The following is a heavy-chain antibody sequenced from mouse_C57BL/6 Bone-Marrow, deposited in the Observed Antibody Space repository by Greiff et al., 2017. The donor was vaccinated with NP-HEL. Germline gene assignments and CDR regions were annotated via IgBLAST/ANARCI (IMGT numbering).Heavy chain of an antibody. CDR1: GYTFTGYW. CDR2: ILPGSGST. CDR3: ARLDDYDVTWFAY. D-gene: IGHD2-4*01. V-gene: IGHV1-9*01. Sequence: QVQLQQSGAELMKPGASVKLSCKATGYTFTGYWIEWVKQRPGHGLEWIGEILPGSGSTNYNEKLKGKATFTADKSSNTAYMQISSLTTDDSAIYYCARLDDYDVTWFAYWGQGTLVTVSS. J-gene: IGHJ3*01.